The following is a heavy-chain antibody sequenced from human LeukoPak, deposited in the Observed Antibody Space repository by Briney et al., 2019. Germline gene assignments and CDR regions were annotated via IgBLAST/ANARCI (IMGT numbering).Heavy chain of an antibody. D-gene: IGHD3-3*01. CDR1: GGSISSYY. CDR2: IYYSGST. Sequence: SETLSLTCTVSGGSISSYYWSWIRQPPGKGLEWIGYIYYSGSTNYNPSLKSRVTISVDTFKNQFSLKLSSVTAADTAVYYCARGGNLRSPPKYWGQGTLVTVSS. J-gene: IGHJ4*02. CDR3: ARGGNLRSPPKY. V-gene: IGHV4-59*01.